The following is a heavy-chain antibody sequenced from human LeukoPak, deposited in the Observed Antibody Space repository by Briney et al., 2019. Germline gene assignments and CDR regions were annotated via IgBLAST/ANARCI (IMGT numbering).Heavy chain of an antibody. V-gene: IGHV3-7*03. CDR1: GFTFSNYW. Sequence: GGSLRLSCAASGFTFSNYWMSWVRQAPGKGLEWVANIKQDGSEKYYVNSVKGRFTISRDNAKNSLYLQMNSLRAEDTAVYYCAKEIQKGSSAVYFDYWGQGTLVTVSS. CDR2: IKQDGSEK. CDR3: AKEIQKGSSAVYFDY. J-gene: IGHJ4*02. D-gene: IGHD6-6*01.